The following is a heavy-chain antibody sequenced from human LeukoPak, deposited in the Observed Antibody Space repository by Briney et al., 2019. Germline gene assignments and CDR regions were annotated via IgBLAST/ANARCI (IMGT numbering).Heavy chain of an antibody. V-gene: IGHV3-7*01. CDR3: ATYYYDSSGYYAEKNYYFDY. CDR2: IKQDGSEK. D-gene: IGHD3-22*01. Sequence: PGGSLRLSCAASGFTFSSYWMSWVRQAPGKGLEWVANIKQDGSEKYYVDSVKGRFTISRDNAKNSLYLQMNSLRAEDTAVYYWATYYYDSSGYYAEKNYYFDYWGQGTLVTVSS. J-gene: IGHJ4*02. CDR1: GFTFSSYW.